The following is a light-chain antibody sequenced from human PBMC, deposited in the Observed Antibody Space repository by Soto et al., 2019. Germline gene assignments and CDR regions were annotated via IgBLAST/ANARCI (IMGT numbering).Light chain of an antibody. Sequence: EIVMTQSPATLSVSPGERATLSCRASQSVSSNLAWYQQKPGQPPRLLIYGASTRATGIPDRFSGSGSGTEFTLTISSLQSEDFAVYYCLQYNNWPPSTFGPGTKVDIK. V-gene: IGKV3-15*01. CDR3: LQYNNWPPST. J-gene: IGKJ3*01. CDR2: GAS. CDR1: QSVSSN.